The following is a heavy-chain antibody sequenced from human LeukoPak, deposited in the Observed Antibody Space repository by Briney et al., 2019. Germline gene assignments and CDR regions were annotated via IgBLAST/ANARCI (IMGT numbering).Heavy chain of an antibody. D-gene: IGHD3-9*01. Sequence: GGSLRLSCAASGFTFNNYAMSWVCQAPGKGLEWVSAITGSGGTTFYADSVKGRFTISRENSKNTLYLQMNSLRAEDTAVYYCAKWGDYDILTGYYDPDYWGQGTPVTVSS. V-gene: IGHV3-23*01. CDR2: ITGSGGTT. J-gene: IGHJ4*02. CDR1: GFTFNNYA. CDR3: AKWGDYDILTGYYDPDY.